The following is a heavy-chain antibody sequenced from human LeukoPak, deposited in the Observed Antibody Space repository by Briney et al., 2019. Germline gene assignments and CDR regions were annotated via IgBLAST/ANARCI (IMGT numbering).Heavy chain of an antibody. V-gene: IGHV1-2*02. D-gene: IGHD3-9*01. J-gene: IGHJ4*02. CDR2: INPNSGGT. Sequence: ASVKVCCKASGYTFTSYDINWVRQAPGQGLEWMGWINPNSGGTNYAQKFQGRVTMTRDTSISTAYMELSRLRSDDTAVYYCARGLRYFDWWFDYWGQGTLVTVSS. CDR1: GYTFTSYD. CDR3: ARGLRYFDWWFDY.